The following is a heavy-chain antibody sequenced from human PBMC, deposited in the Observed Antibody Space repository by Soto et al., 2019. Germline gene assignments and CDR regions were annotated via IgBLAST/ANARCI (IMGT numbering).Heavy chain of an antibody. CDR3: AKDRLLWFGELPGFDY. V-gene: IGHV3-30*18. D-gene: IGHD3-10*01. CDR1: GFTFSSYG. J-gene: IGHJ4*02. CDR2: ISYDGSNK. Sequence: LRLSCAASGFTFSSYGMHWVRQAPGKGLEWVAVISYDGSNKYYADSVKGRFTISRDNSKNTLYLQMNSLRAEDTAVYYCAKDRLLWFGELPGFDYWGQGTLVTVSS.